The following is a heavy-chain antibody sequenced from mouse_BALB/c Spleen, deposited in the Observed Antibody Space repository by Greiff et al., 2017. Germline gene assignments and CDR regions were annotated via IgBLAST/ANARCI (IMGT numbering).Heavy chain of an antibody. D-gene: IGHD2-1*01. CDR3: ASGGIYYRFAY. J-gene: IGHJ3*01. CDR2: ILPGSGST. V-gene: IGHV1-9*01. Sequence: QVQLKESGAELMKPGASVKISCKATGYTFSSYWIEWVKQRPGHGLEWIGEILPGSGSTNYNEKFKGKATFTADTSSNTAYMQLSSLTSEDSAVYYCASGGIYYRFAYWGQGTLVTVSA. CDR1: GYTFSSYW.